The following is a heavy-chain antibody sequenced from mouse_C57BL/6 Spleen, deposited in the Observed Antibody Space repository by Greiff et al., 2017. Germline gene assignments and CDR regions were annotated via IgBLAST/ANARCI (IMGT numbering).Heavy chain of an antibody. Sequence: EVMLVESGGGLVKPGGSLKLSCAASGFTFSDYGMHWVRQAPEKGLEWVAYISSGSSTIYYADTVKGRFTISRDNAKNTLFLQMTSLRSEDTAMYYCATLIYYGPYYAMDYWGQGTSVTVSS. CDR2: ISSGSSTI. J-gene: IGHJ4*01. V-gene: IGHV5-17*01. D-gene: IGHD2-1*01. CDR1: GFTFSDYG. CDR3: ATLIYYGPYYAMDY.